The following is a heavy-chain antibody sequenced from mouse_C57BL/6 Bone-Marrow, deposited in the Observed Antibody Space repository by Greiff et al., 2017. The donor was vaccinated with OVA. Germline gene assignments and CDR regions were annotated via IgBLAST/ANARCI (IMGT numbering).Heavy chain of an antibody. Sequence: VQLQQSGPGLVQPSQSLSITCTVSGFSLTSYGVHWVRQSPGKGLEWLGVIWCGGSTDYNAAFISRLSISKDNSKSQVFYKMNSLQADDTAIYYCARNWRCDEDYAMGYGGQGTSVTVSA. J-gene: IGHJ4*01. CDR3: ARNWRCDEDYAMGY. D-gene: IGHD2-13*01. CDR2: IWCGGST. CDR1: GFSLTSYG. V-gene: IGHV2-2*01.